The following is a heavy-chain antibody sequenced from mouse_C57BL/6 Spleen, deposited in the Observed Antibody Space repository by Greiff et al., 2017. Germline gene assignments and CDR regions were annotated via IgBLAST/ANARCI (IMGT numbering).Heavy chain of an antibody. CDR2: IHPSDSDT. CDR1: GYTFTSYW. D-gene: IGHD4-1*01. J-gene: IGHJ3*01. CDR3: AIGANWGGWFAY. V-gene: IGHV1-74*01. Sequence: QVQLQQPGAELVKPGASVKVSCKASGYTFTSYWMHWVKQRPGQGLEWIGRIHPSDSDTNYNQKFKGKATLTVDKSSSTAYMQLSSLTSADSAVYDCAIGANWGGWFAYWGQGTLVTVSA.